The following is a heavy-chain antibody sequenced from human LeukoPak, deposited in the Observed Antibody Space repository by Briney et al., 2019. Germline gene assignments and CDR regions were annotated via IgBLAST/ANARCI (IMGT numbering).Heavy chain of an antibody. Sequence: SETLSLTCTVSGCSISNYYWNWIRQPPGKGLEWIGYIYYSGSTNYNPSLKSRVTISVDTSKNQFSLKLSSVTAADTAVYYCARVPHDSTSGWYFDLWGRGTLVTVSS. D-gene: IGHD3-22*01. V-gene: IGHV4-59*08. CDR3: ARVPHDSTSGWYFDL. CDR2: IYYSGST. J-gene: IGHJ2*01. CDR1: GCSISNYY.